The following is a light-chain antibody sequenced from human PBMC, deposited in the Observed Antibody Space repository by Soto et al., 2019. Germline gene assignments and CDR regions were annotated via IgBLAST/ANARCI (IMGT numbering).Light chain of an antibody. Sequence: DIQMTQSPSTLSASVGDRVTITYRASQSISIWLAWYQQKPGKAPKLLIYDASSLESWVTSRFSGSGSGTEFTLTITSLQPEDFATYYCQQYNSYSWTFGQGTKVEIK. CDR2: DAS. CDR1: QSISIW. V-gene: IGKV1-5*01. J-gene: IGKJ1*01. CDR3: QQYNSYSWT.